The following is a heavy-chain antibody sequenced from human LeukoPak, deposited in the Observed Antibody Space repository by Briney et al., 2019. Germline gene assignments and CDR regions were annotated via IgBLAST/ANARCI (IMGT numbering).Heavy chain of an antibody. CDR2: IISGTT. Sequence: GGSLRLSCEASGFTFSNYVMSWVRQGPGKGLEWVSSIISGTTYYADSVKGRFTISRDNSKNTLYLQMNSLRAEDTAVYYCAKGLGGVGAFDIWGQGTMVTVSS. J-gene: IGHJ3*02. CDR3: AKGLGGVGAFDI. D-gene: IGHD3-16*01. CDR1: GFTFSNYV. V-gene: IGHV3-23*01.